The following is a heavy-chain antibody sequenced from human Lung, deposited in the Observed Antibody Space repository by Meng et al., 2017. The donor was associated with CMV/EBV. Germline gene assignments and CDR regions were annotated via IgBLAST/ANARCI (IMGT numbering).Heavy chain of an antibody. CDR3: ARGVGSSGYYPDY. V-gene: IGHV3-48*04. CDR2: ISSGSSTI. D-gene: IGHD3-22*01. Sequence: GESLMISCVVSGFSFSSYSMNWVRQAPGKGLEWVSYISSGSSTIYYADSVKGRFTISRDNAKNSLYLQMNSLRAEDTAVYYCARGVGSSGYYPDYWGQGTLVTVSS. CDR1: GFSFSSYS. J-gene: IGHJ4*02.